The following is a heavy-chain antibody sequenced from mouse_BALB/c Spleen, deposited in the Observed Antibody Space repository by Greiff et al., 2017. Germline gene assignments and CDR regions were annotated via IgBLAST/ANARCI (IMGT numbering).Heavy chain of an antibody. CDR2: ISSGGST. J-gene: IGHJ3*01. V-gene: IGHV5-6-5*01. Sequence: EVQLMESGGGLVKPGGSLKLSCAASGFTFSSYAMSWVRQTPEKRLEWVASISSGGSTYYPDSVKGRFTISRDNARNILYLQMSSLRSEDTAMYYCLRGWFAYWGQGTLVTVSA. CDR3: LRGWFAY. CDR1: GFTFSSYA.